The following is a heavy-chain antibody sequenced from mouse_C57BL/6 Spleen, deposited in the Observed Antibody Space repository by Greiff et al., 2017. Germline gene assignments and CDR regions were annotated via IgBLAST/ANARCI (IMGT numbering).Heavy chain of an antibody. J-gene: IGHJ4*01. V-gene: IGHV1-19*01. CDR2: INPYNGGT. CDR1: GYTFTDYY. Sequence: EVQVVESGPVLVKPGASVKMSCKASGYTFTDYYMNWVKQSHGKSLEWIGVINPYNGGTSYNQKFKGKATLTVDKSSSTAYMELNSLTSEDSAVYYCARPYYKDAMDYWGQGTSVTVSS. D-gene: IGHD2-12*01. CDR3: ARPYYKDAMDY.